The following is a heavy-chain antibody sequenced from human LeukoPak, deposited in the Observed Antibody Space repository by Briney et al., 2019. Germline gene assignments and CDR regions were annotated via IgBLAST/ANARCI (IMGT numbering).Heavy chain of an antibody. J-gene: IGHJ6*03. CDR1: GGSISNYY. CDR3: GRVNYYHYYMDV. V-gene: IGHV4-59*01. CDR2: IYYSGST. Sequence: SETLSLTCTVSGGSISNYYWSWIRQPPGKGLEGLGYIYYSGSTRYNPSLKSRFTISVDTSKNQFSLKVSSVNAADTAVYYCGRVNYYHYYMDVWGKGTTVTVSS.